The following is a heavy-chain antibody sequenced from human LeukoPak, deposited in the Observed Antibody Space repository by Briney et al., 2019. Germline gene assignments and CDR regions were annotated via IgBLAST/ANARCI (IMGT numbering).Heavy chain of an antibody. J-gene: IGHJ4*02. V-gene: IGHV1-2*02. D-gene: IGHD3-16*02. CDR1: GYTFTGYY. CDR3: ARGAYYDYVWGSYRPEGFDY. Sequence: ASVKVSCKASGYTFTGYYMHWVRHAPGQGLEWMGWINPNSGGTNYAQKFQGRVTMTRDTSISTAYMELSRLRSDDTAVYYCARGAYYDYVWGSYRPEGFDYWGQGTLVTVSS. CDR2: INPNSGGT.